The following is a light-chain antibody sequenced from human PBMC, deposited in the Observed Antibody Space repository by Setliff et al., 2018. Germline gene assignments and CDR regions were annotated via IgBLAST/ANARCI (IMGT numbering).Light chain of an antibody. V-gene: IGLV2-11*01. CDR3: CSYAGSYTYVV. CDR1: SSDVGGYNY. CDR2: DVS. Sequence: QSVLTQPPSVSAAPGQKVTISCTGASSDVGGYNYVSWYQQHPGKAPKLMIYDVSKRPSGVPDRFSDSKSGNTASLTISGLQAEDEADYYCCSYAGSYTYVVFGGGTKVTVL. J-gene: IGLJ2*01.